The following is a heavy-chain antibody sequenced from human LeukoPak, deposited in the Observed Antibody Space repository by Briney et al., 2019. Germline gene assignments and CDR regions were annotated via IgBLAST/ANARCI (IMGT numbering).Heavy chain of an antibody. CDR1: GFTVSSNS. CDR2: IYSDNT. J-gene: IGHJ4*02. CDR3: ARRAGAYSHPYDY. Sequence: GGSLRLSCTVSGFTVSSNSMSWVRQAPGKGLEWVSFIYSDNTHYSDSVKGRFTISRDNSKNTLHLQMNSLRAEDTAVYYCARRAGAYSHPYDYWGQGTLVTVSS. D-gene: IGHD4/OR15-4a*01. V-gene: IGHV3-53*01.